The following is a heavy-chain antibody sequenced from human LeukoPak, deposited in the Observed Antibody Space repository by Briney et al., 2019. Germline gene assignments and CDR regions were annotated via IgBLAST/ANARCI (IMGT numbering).Heavy chain of an antibody. V-gene: IGHV1-2*06. CDR2: INPNSGDT. D-gene: IGHD2-2*01. CDR3: ARDYCSSTSCLSDY. Sequence: GASVKVSCKASGYTFTGYHLHWVRQAPGHGLEWMGRINPNSGDTIYAQKFQGRVTMTRDTSISTAYMELSRLRSDDTAVYYCARDYCSSTSCLSDYWGQGTLVTVSS. J-gene: IGHJ4*02. CDR1: GYTFTGYH.